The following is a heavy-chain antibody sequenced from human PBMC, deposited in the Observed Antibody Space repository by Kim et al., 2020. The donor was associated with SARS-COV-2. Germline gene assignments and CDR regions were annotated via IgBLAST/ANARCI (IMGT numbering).Heavy chain of an antibody. V-gene: IGHV3-30*18. D-gene: IGHD2-2*01. CDR3: AKDGYQLLYYYGMDV. CDR1: GFTFSSYG. CDR2: ISYDGSNK. Sequence: GGSLRLSCAASGFTFSSYGMHWVRQAPGKGLEWVAVISYDGSNKYYADSVKGRFTISRDNSKNTLYLQMNSLRAEDTAVYYCAKDGYQLLYYYGMDVWGQGTTVTVSS. J-gene: IGHJ6*02.